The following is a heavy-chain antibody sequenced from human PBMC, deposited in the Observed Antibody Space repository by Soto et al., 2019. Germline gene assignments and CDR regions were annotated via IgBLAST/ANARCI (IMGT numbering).Heavy chain of an antibody. CDR1: GGTFSSYA. J-gene: IGHJ5*02. Sequence: QVQLVQSGAEVKKPGSSVKVSCKASGGTFSSYAISWVRQAPGQGLEWMGGIIPIFGTANYAQKFQGRVTITADESTSTADMELSSLRSEDTAVYYCAASGSYLETNWFDPWGQGTLVTVSS. D-gene: IGHD1-26*01. CDR2: IIPIFGTA. CDR3: AASGSYLETNWFDP. V-gene: IGHV1-69*12.